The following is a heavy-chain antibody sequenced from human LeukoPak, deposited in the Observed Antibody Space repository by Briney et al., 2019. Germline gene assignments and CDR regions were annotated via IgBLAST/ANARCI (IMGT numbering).Heavy chain of an antibody. CDR1: GFTFSSYA. CDR3: AKGLSTVTTLLSYYYGMDV. D-gene: IGHD4-11*01. J-gene: IGHJ6*02. CDR2: ISSSGSGGNT. Sequence: GGSLRLSCAASGFTFSSYAMSWARQAPGKGLEWVSGISSSGSGGNTYYADFVKGRFTISRDNSKNTLYLQMNSLRAEDTAVYYCAKGLSTVTTLLSYYYGMDVWGQGTTVTVSS. V-gene: IGHV3-23*01.